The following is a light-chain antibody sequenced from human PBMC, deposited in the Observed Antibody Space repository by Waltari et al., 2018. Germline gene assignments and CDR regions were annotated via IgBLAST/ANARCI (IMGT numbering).Light chain of an antibody. CDR3: QQYDGSVVT. Sequence: EIVLTQSPGTLSLSPGERATLSCRASQSVGKSLAWYQQRPGQAPRLLIYDASSRATGIPDRFSGSGSGTDFTLTISRLEPEDSAVYYCQQYDGSVVTFGGGTKVEIK. J-gene: IGKJ4*01. CDR1: QSVGKS. CDR2: DAS. V-gene: IGKV3-20*01.